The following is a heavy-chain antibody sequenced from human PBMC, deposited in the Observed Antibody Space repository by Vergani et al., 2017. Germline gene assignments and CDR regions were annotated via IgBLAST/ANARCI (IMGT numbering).Heavy chain of an antibody. D-gene: IGHD3-10*01. CDR2: ISSSGSP. CDR1: GGSISSSNW. J-gene: IGHJ3*01. CDR3: ARPVGPSAIADGYHV. V-gene: IGHV4-4*03. Sequence: QVQLQESGPGLVKPPGTLSLTCDVSGGSISSSNWWSWVRQPPGKGLEWIGSISSSGSPYYNPTLKSRLAFSVDTSKNLFSLRLKSVTATDTGMYYCARPVGPSAIADGYHVWGQGTMVTVS.